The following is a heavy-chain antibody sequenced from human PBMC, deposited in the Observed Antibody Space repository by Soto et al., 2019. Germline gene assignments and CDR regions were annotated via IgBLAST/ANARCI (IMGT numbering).Heavy chain of an antibody. D-gene: IGHD1-1*01. J-gene: IGHJ6*03. CDR3: ARLNYPDFKSYYMDV. CDR1: GGSISSSSYY. CDR2: IYYSGST. V-gene: IGHV4-39*01. Sequence: ETLSLTCTVSGGSISSSSYYWGWIRQPPGKGLEWIGSIYYSGSTYYNPSLKSRVTISVDTSKNQFSLKLSSVTAADTAVYYCARLNYPDFKSYYMDVWGKGTTVTVAS.